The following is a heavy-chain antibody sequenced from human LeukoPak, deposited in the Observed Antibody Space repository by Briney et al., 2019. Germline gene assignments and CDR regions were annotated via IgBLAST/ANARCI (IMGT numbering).Heavy chain of an antibody. CDR2: IYTSGST. CDR1: GGSISSYY. J-gene: IGHJ5*02. Sequence: SETLSLTCTVSGGSISSYYWSWIRQPARKGLEWIGRIYTSGSTNYNPSLKSRVTMSVDTSKNQFSLKLSSVTAADTAVYYCAREYSSSWSNWFDPWGQGTLVTVSS. D-gene: IGHD6-13*01. V-gene: IGHV4-4*07. CDR3: AREYSSSWSNWFDP.